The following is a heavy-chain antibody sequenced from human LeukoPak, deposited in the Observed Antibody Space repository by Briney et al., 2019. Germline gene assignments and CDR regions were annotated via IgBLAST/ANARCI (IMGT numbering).Heavy chain of an antibody. CDR3: ATRTGEAAAGYYYYGMDV. CDR2: IYPGDSDT. CDR1: GYSFTSYW. J-gene: IGHJ6*02. V-gene: IGHV5-51*01. Sequence: GESLKISCKGSGYSFTSYWIGWVRQMPGKGLEWMGFIYPGDSDTRYSPSFQGQVTISADKSISTAYLQWSSLKASDTAMYYCATRTGEAAAGYYYYGMDVWGQGTTVTVSS. D-gene: IGHD6-13*01.